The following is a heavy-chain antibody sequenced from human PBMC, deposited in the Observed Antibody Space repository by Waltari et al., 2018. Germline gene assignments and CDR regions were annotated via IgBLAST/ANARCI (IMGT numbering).Heavy chain of an antibody. Sequence: KPSQTLSLTCTVSGGSISSGSYYWSWIRQPAGKGLEWIGYIYTSGSTNYNPSLKSRVTISVDTSKNQFSLKLSSVTAADTAVYYCARAGRSSWYGSNWFDPWGQGTLVTVSS. CDR2: IYTSGST. J-gene: IGHJ5*02. CDR3: ARAGRSSWYGSNWFDP. D-gene: IGHD6-13*01. V-gene: IGHV4-61*09. CDR1: GGSISSGSYY.